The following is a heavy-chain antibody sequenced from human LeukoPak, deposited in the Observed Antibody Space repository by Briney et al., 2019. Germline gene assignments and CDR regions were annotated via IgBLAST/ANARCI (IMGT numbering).Heavy chain of an antibody. V-gene: IGHV1-18*01. D-gene: IGHD3-22*01. Sequence: ASAKVSCKAPGYRFTGYGISWVRQAPGQGLEWMGWISAYNGDTNYAQELQRRVTMTTDASTSTAYMELRSLRSDDTAVYYCTREWGTYYYDSSGYYAFDIWGQGTMGTVSS. CDR3: TREWGTYYYDSSGYYAFDI. J-gene: IGHJ3*02. CDR1: GYRFTGYG. CDR2: ISAYNGDT.